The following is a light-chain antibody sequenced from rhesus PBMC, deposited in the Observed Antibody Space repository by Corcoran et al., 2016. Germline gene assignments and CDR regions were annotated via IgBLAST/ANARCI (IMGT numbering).Light chain of an antibody. CDR1: QGINNY. CDR2: YAS. CDR3: QQYNNSPLT. J-gene: IGKJ4*01. Sequence: DIQMTQSPSSLSSSVGHRVTITCRASQGINNYLSWYQQKPGKAPKPLIYYASGLETGVPSRFSGSRSGTDYTLTISSLQPEYIATYYCQQYNNSPLTFGGGTKVELK. V-gene: IGKV1-66*01.